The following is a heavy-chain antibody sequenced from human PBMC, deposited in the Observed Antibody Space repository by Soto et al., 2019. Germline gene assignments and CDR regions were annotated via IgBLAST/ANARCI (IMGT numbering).Heavy chain of an antibody. Sequence: QVQLQESGPEVVKPSGTLSLSCAVSGGSFSTTHRWTWVRQAPGKGLEWIGEVYDSGNTNYSPSLKGRVTISQDKSKTEFYLKLTSVTAADRAVYYCARVYVFVGLAFSFDYWGQGALVTVSA. V-gene: IGHV4-4*02. J-gene: IGHJ4*02. CDR1: GGSFSTTHR. D-gene: IGHD2-21*01. CDR2: VYDSGNT. CDR3: ARVYVFVGLAFSFDY.